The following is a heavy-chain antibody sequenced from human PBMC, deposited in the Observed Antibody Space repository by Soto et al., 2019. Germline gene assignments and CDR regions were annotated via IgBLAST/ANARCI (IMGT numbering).Heavy chain of an antibody. CDR2: VYHTGDT. CDR1: GGTVASSHW. CDR3: AREIVTAGGNNYFDP. J-gene: IGHJ5*02. V-gene: IGHV4-4*02. D-gene: IGHD2-21*02. Sequence: SETLSLTCGVSGGTVASSHWWSWVRQSPGGGLEWIGNVYHTGDTNFNPSLQSRVTISVDKSNNQFSLRLNSLTAADTAVYFCAREIVTAGGNNYFDPWGPGTLVTSPQ.